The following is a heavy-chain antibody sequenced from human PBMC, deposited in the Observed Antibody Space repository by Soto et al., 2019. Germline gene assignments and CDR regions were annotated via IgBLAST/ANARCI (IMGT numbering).Heavy chain of an antibody. CDR2: MSYDGRDK. D-gene: IGHD2-15*01. CDR1: GFTFISYG. Sequence: QVQLVESGGGVVQPGRSLRLSCAASGFTFISYGMHWVRQAPGKGLEWLAVMSYDGRDKYYADSVRGRFTISRDNSNNTVYLQLNSLRVEYTAVYYCAKARSGSWHEGYYFDNWGQGTLVTVSS. V-gene: IGHV3-30*18. CDR3: AKARSGSWHEGYYFDN. J-gene: IGHJ4*02.